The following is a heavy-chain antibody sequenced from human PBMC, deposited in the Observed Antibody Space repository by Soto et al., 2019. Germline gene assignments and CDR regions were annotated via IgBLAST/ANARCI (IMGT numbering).Heavy chain of an antibody. CDR1: GFTVSSNY. CDR2: IYSGGST. J-gene: IGHJ6*02. CDR3: ARVIVGTTMVRGVRVSHLKHGMDV. Sequence: GGSLRLSCAASGFTVSSNYMSWVRQAPGKGLEWVSVIYSGGSTYYADSVKGRFTISRDNSKNTLYLQMNSLRAEDTAVYYCARVIVGTTMVRGVRVSHLKHGMDVWGQGTTVTVSS. V-gene: IGHV3-53*01. D-gene: IGHD3-10*01.